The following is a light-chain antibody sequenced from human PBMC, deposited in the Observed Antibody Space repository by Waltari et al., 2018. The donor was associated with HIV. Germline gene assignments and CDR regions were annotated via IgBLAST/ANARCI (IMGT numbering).Light chain of an antibody. Sequence: QSVLTHPAYVYGSPLQPITISRTGTSRPVGGYNYVSWNPQHPGTAPKPMIYDVSNRPSGVSHRFSGSKSGNTASLTIPVLQAEDEADYYCSSYTSTYVFGTGTKVTVL. CDR3: SSYTSTYV. CDR1: SRPVGGYNY. V-gene: IGLV2-14*01. CDR2: DVS. J-gene: IGLJ1*01.